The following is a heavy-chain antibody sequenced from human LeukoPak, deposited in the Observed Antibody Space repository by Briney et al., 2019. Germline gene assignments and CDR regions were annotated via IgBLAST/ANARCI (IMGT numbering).Heavy chain of an antibody. CDR2: INHSGST. J-gene: IGHJ4*02. CDR1: GGSFSGYY. Sequence: PSETLSLTCAVYGGSFSGYYWSWIRQPPVKGLEWIGEINHSGSTNYNPSLKSRVTISVDTSKNQFSLKLSSVTAADTAVYYCARVSGDQLLTFGYWGQGTLVTVSS. D-gene: IGHD2-2*01. V-gene: IGHV4-34*01. CDR3: ARVSGDQLLTFGY.